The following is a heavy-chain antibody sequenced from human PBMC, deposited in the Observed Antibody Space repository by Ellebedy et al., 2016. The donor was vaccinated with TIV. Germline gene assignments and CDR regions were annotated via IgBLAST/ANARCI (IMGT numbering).Heavy chain of an antibody. J-gene: IGHJ2*01. CDR3: ARIQTNWYFNL. CDR2: ISGGSENT. CDR1: GFTFSNYG. V-gene: IGHV3-23*01. Sequence: PGGSLTLSCAASGFTFSNYGMTWVRQAPGKGLEWVSAISGGSENTFYAASVKGRFTISRNNSNNTLYLQLNSLRAEDTALFYCARIQTNWYFNLWGRGTLVTVSS. D-gene: IGHD1-1*01.